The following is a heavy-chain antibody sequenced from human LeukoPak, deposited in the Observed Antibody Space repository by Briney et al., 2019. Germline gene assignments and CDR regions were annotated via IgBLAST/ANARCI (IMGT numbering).Heavy chain of an antibody. V-gene: IGHV4-38-2*01. CDR2: IYHSGST. J-gene: IGHJ4*02. D-gene: IGHD6-19*01. CDR3: ARHYAVLQWLDQAHFDY. CDR1: GYSISSGYY. Sequence: SETLSLTCAVSGYSISSGYYWGWIRQPPGKGLEWIGSIYHSGSTYYNPSLKSRVTISVDTSKNQFTLKLRSVTAADTAVYYCARHYAVLQWLDQAHFDYWGQGTLVTVSS.